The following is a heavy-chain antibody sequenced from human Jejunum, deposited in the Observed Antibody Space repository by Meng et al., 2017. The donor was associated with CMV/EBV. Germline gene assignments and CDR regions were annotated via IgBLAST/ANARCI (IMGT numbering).Heavy chain of an antibody. CDR2: IHDTGST. Sequence: QVPRQGPGPGLVKPSHTLSLTCSVSGGSIGSGDYYWSWIRQPPGKGLEWIGYIHDTGSTYYNPSLKSRVDISLGTSRNHFSLTLSSVTAEDTAVYFCARGSIFVSFDSWGQGTLVTVS. J-gene: IGHJ4*02. CDR3: ARGSIFVSFDS. V-gene: IGHV4-30-4*08. CDR1: GGSIGSGDYY. D-gene: IGHD3-3*01.